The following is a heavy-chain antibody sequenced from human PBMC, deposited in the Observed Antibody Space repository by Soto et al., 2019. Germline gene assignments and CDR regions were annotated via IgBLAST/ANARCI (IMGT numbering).Heavy chain of an antibody. Sequence: SETLSLTCAVSGGSISSGGYSWSWIRQPPGKGLEWIGYIYRSGSTYYNPSLKSRVTISVDRSKNQFSLKLSSVTAADTAVYYCARVAYCSGGRCYQPEHNWFDPWGQGTLVTVSS. CDR3: ARVAYCSGGRCYQPEHNWFDP. V-gene: IGHV4-30-2*01. CDR2: IYRSGST. J-gene: IGHJ5*02. CDR1: GGSISSGGYS. D-gene: IGHD2-15*01.